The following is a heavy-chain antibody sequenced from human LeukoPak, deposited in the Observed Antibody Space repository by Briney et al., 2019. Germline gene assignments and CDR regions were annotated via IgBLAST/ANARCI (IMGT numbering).Heavy chain of an antibody. CDR3: VEDRGSGCLDV. J-gene: IGHJ6*04. CDR1: RHTQYEYA. D-gene: IGHD4/OR15-4a*01. CDR2: ISWKSDNI. Sequence: SQSLSCAPSRHTQYEYAMYWARHVREGGVEGVSSISWKSDNIAYADSGKGRFTIPRHNAKRALYLQMNSLGLENTALYYCVEDRGSGCLDVWGKGTTVTVSS. V-gene: IGHV3-9*01.